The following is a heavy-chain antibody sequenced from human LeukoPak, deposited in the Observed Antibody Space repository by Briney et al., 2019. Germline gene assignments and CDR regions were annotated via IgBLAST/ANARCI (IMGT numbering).Heavy chain of an antibody. CDR3: ARDGTYYDFGSVEYGMDV. CDR2: INSDGSST. D-gene: IGHD3-3*01. CDR1: GFTFSSYW. V-gene: IGHV3-74*01. Sequence: GGSLRLSCAASGFTFSSYWMHWVRQAPGKGLVWVSRINSDGSSTSYADSVKRRFTISRDNAKNTLYLQMNSLSAEDTAVYYCARDGTYYDFGSVEYGMDVWGQGTTVTVSS. J-gene: IGHJ6*02.